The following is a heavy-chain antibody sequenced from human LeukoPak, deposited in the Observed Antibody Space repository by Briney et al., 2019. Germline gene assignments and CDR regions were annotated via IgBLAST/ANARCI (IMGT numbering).Heavy chain of an antibody. J-gene: IGHJ4*02. CDR3: ARSMGMYSGSLRDY. V-gene: IGHV4-39*01. CDR1: GGSISSSGYY. Sequence: SETLSLTCTVSGGSISSSGYYWGWIRQPPGKGLEWIGSIYYSGSTYYNPSLKSRVTISVDTSKNQFSLKLSSVTAADTAVYYCARSMGMYSGSLRDYWGQGTLVTVSS. D-gene: IGHD6-13*01. CDR2: IYYSGST.